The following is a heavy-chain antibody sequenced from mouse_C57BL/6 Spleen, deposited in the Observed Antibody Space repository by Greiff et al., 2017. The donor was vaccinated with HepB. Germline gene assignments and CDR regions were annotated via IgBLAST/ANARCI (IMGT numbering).Heavy chain of an antibody. V-gene: IGHV1-74*01. J-gene: IGHJ1*03. CDR3: AIERITYWYFDV. CDR1: GYTFTSYW. CDR2: IHPSASDT. Sequence: QVQLQQPGAELVKPGASVTVSCKASGYTFTSYWMHWVKQRPGQGLEWIGRIHPSASDTNYNQKFKGKATLTVDKSSSTAYMQLSSLTSEDSAVYYCAIERITYWYFDVWGTGTTVTVSS.